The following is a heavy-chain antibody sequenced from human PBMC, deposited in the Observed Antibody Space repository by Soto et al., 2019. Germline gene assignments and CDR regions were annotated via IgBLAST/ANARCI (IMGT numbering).Heavy chain of an antibody. CDR3: ARDIGLWFGERREYYFDY. D-gene: IGHD3-10*01. Sequence: SQTLSLTCAISGDSVSSNSAAWNWIRQSPSRGLEWLGRTYYRSKWYNDYAVSVKSRITINPDTSKNQFSLQLNSVTPEDTAVYYCARDIGLWFGERREYYFDYWGQGTLVTVSS. CDR1: GDSVSSNSAA. J-gene: IGHJ4*02. V-gene: IGHV6-1*01. CDR2: TYYRSKWYN.